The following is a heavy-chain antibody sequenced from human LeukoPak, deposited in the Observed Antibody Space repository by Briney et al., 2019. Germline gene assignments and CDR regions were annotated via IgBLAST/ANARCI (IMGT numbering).Heavy chain of an antibody. V-gene: IGHV4-34*01. J-gene: IGHJ4*02. D-gene: IGHD3-22*01. CDR2: INHSGST. Sequence: SETLSLTCAVDGGSFSGYYWSWIRHPPGEGLEWIGEINHSGSTNYSPSLKSRVTISVATSKNQFSLRLSSVTAADTAVYYCARVSSRRLPPTYSYDRRNYFDYWGQGTLVTVSS. CDR3: ARVSSRRLPPTYSYDRRNYFDY. CDR1: GGSFSGYY.